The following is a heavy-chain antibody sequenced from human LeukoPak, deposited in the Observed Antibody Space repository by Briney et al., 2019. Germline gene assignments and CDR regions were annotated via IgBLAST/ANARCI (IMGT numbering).Heavy chain of an antibody. Sequence: ASVKVSCKASGYTFTGYYMHWVRQAPGQGLEWMGWINPNSGGTNYAQKFQGRVAMTRDTSISTAYMELSRLRSDDTAVYYCVRDNPIAVAGTNYYYMDVWGKGTTVTVSS. CDR2: INPNSGGT. D-gene: IGHD6-19*01. J-gene: IGHJ6*03. V-gene: IGHV1-2*02. CDR3: VRDNPIAVAGTNYYYMDV. CDR1: GYTFTGYY.